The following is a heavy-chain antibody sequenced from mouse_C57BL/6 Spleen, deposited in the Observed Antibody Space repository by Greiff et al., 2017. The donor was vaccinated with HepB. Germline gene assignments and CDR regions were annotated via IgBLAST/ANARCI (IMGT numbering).Heavy chain of an antibody. CDR1: GYSITSGYY. V-gene: IGHV3-6*01. D-gene: IGHD2-2*01. Sequence: VQLKESGPGLVKPSQSLSLTCSVTGYSITSGYYWNWIRQFPGNKLEWMGYISYDGSNNYNPSLKNRISITRDTSKNQFFLKLNSVTTEDTATYYCARVVTYYAMDYWGQGTSVTVSS. CDR3: ARVVTYYAMDY. CDR2: ISYDGSN. J-gene: IGHJ4*01.